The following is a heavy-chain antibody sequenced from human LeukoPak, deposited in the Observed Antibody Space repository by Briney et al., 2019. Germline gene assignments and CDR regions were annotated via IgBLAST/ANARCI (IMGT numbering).Heavy chain of an antibody. J-gene: IGHJ4*02. CDR1: GGSISSYY. D-gene: IGHD4-17*01. Sequence: SETLSLTCTVSGGSISSYYWSWIRQPAGKGLEWIGRIYTSGSTNYNPSLKSRVTISVDKSKNQFSLKLSSVTAADTAVYYCARVSWVTSEDDRRSYGDYDGYWGQGTLVTVSS. CDR3: ARVSWVTSEDDRRSYGDYDGY. V-gene: IGHV4-4*07. CDR2: IYTSGST.